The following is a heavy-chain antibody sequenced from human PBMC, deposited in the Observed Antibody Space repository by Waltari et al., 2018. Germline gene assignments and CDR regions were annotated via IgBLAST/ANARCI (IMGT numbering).Heavy chain of an antibody. CDR3: ARTYLYYGSGRSELDY. J-gene: IGHJ4*02. Sequence: QVRLEQWGADLLKPSETLSLTCAIYSGSFNAYFWTWSRQSPGGGLEWIGDISFSGTTNYNPSLGSRVSMSVDVSKNQFSLKLTSVTAADTAVYYCARTYLYYGSGRSELDYWGRGTLVTVSS. CDR1: SGSFNAYF. V-gene: IGHV4-34*01. D-gene: IGHD3-10*01. CDR2: ISFSGTT.